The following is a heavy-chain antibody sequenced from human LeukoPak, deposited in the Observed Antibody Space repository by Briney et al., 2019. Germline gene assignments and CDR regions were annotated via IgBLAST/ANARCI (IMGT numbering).Heavy chain of an antibody. CDR1: GFTFSSYG. Sequence: PGGSLRLPCAASGFTFSSYGMHWVRQAPGKGLEWVAFIRYDGSNKYYADSVKGRFTISRDNSKNTLYLQMNSLRAEDTAVYYCAKDALKKIVGAKNYYYMDVWGKGTTVTVSS. D-gene: IGHD1-26*01. J-gene: IGHJ6*03. CDR2: IRYDGSNK. CDR3: AKDALKKIVGAKNYYYMDV. V-gene: IGHV3-30*02.